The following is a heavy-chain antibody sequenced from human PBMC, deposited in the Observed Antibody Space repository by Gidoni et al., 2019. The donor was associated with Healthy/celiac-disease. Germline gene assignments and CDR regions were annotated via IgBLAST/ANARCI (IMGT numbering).Heavy chain of an antibody. D-gene: IGHD6-13*01. CDR3: ARHIRQLVPGGGPKMDY. J-gene: IGHJ4*02. Sequence: QLQLQESGPGLVKPSETLSLTCTVSGGSISSSSYYWGWIRQPPGKGLEWIGSIYYSRVTISEETSKNQFSLKRSSVTAAETAVNYGARHIRQLVPGGGPKMDYWGQGTLVTVSS. CDR2: IYY. CDR1: GGSISSSSYY. V-gene: IGHV4-39*01.